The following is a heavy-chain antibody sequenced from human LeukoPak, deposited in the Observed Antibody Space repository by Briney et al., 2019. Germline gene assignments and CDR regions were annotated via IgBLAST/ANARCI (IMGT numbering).Heavy chain of an antibody. V-gene: IGHV4-39*01. Sequence: SETLSLTCTVSGGSISSYYWGWIRQPPGKGLEWIGSIYYSGSTYYNPSLKSRVTISVDTSKNQFSLKLSSATAADTALYFCARQSTSMSTCWGQGTLVTVSS. CDR3: ARQSTSMSTC. CDR2: IYYSGST. J-gene: IGHJ4*02. D-gene: IGHD3-3*02. CDR1: GGSISSYY.